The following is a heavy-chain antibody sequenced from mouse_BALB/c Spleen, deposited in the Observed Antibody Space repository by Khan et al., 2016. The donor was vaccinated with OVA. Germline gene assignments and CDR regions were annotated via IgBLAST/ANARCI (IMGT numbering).Heavy chain of an antibody. J-gene: IGHJ3*01. CDR1: GYSITSGYY. CDR3: ASKSYGKGAY. CDR2: ISYDGSN. Sequence: VQLQESGPGLVKPSQSLSLTCSVTGYSITSGYYWNWIRQFPGNRLEWLGYISYDGSNNYNPSLKNRIPITRDTSKKQFFLKLNSVTTEDTATYYCASKSYGKGAYWGQGTLVTVSA. D-gene: IGHD2-1*01. V-gene: IGHV3-6*02.